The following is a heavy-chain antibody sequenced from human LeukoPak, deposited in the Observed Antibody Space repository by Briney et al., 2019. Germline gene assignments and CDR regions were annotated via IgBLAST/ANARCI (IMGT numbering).Heavy chain of an antibody. Sequence: GGSLRLSCAASGFTFTDFWMRWVRQAPGKGLEWVANIKRNGSEVYYVDSVKGRFTISRDNAKNSLYLQMNSLRAEDTAVYYCARVGYGGNRGWWYFDLWGRGTLVTVSS. D-gene: IGHD4-23*01. J-gene: IGHJ2*01. CDR1: GFTFTDFW. CDR3: ARVGYGGNRGWWYFDL. V-gene: IGHV3-7*02. CDR2: IKRNGSEV.